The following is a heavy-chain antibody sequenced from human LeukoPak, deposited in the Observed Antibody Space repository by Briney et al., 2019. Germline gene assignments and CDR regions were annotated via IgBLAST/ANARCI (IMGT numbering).Heavy chain of an antibody. Sequence: SETLSLTCAVSGYSISSGYYWGWIRQPPGKGLEWIGSIYYSGSTYYNPSLKSRVTISVDTSKNQFSLKLSSVTAADTAVYYCARLYYYDSSGYYGHYWGQGTLVTVSS. V-gene: IGHV4-38-2*01. J-gene: IGHJ4*02. CDR1: GYSISSGYY. D-gene: IGHD3-22*01. CDR2: IYYSGST. CDR3: ARLYYYDSSGYYGHY.